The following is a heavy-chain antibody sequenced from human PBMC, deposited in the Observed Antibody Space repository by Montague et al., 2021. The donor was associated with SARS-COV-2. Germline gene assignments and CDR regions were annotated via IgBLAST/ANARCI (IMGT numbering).Heavy chain of an antibody. CDR3: ARSRANVPSRPGFDY. CDR1: GDSISSYY. Sequence: SETLSLTCTVSGDSISSYYWSWIRQPAGKGLEWIGRIYTSGSTKYNPSLKSRVTMSVDTSKNQFSLKLSSVTAADTAVYYCARSRANVPSRPGFDYWGQGALVTVSS. J-gene: IGHJ4*02. CDR2: IYTSGST. V-gene: IGHV4-4*07. D-gene: IGHD6-6*01.